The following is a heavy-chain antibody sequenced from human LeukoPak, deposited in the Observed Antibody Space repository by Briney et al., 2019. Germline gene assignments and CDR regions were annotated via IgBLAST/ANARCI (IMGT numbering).Heavy chain of an antibody. Sequence: GGSLRLSCAASGFTFSSYSMNWVRQAPGKGLEWVSSISSSNSYIYYADSVKGRFTISRDNAKNSLYLQMNSLRAEDTAVYYCASDKWLAQGGYYYYYYMDVWGKGTTVTVSS. J-gene: IGHJ6*03. V-gene: IGHV3-21*01. CDR3: ASDKWLAQGGYYYYYYMDV. CDR1: GFTFSSYS. CDR2: ISSSNSYI. D-gene: IGHD6-19*01.